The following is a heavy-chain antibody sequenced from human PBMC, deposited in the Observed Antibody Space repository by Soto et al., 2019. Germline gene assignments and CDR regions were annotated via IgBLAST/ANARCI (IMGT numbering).Heavy chain of an antibody. CDR3: ANGRAITVFGGITPFAS. V-gene: IGHV3-23*01. CDR1: GFNFSNYA. CDR2: ISGNSGTT. Sequence: EVQLLESGGDFKQPGGSLRLSCEGSGFNFSNYALNWVRQAPGKRLEWVSVISGNSGTTYYAASVKGRFTISRDNSKKTLYLQMNSLSADDTAVYYCANGRAITVFGGITPFASGGQGTLVTVSP. D-gene: IGHD3-3*01. J-gene: IGHJ4*02.